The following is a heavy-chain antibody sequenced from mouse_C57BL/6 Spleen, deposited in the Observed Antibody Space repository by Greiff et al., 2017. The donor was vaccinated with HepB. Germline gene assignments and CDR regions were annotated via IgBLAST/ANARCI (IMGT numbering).Heavy chain of an antibody. CDR2: IHPNSGST. CDR3: ARLGLRDYYAMDY. CDR1: GYTFTSYW. J-gene: IGHJ4*01. Sequence: VQLQQPGAELVKPGASVKLSCKASGYTFTSYWMHWVKQRPGQGLEWIGMIHPNSGSTNYNEKFKSKATLTVDKSSSTAYMQLSSLTSEDSAVYYCARLGLRDYYAMDYWGQGTSVTVSS. D-gene: IGHD2-4*01. V-gene: IGHV1-64*01.